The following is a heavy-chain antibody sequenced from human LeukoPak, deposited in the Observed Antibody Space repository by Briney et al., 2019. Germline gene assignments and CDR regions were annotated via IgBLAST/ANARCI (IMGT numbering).Heavy chain of an antibody. CDR2: IIPLLGIA. J-gene: IGHJ5*02. V-gene: IGHV1-69*04. CDR3: ARDRGDTAMGENWFDP. D-gene: IGHD5-18*01. Sequence: GSSVKVSCKVSGGTFSSDSFSWVRQTPGQGLEWMGRIIPLLGIAKYVQNFQGRVTFTADKSTNTAYMELSRLTSEDTGVHYCARDRGDTAMGENWFDPWGQGTLVTVSS. CDR1: GGTFSSDS.